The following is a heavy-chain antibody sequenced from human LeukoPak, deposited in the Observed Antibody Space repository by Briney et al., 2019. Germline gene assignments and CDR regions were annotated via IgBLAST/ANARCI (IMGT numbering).Heavy chain of an antibody. D-gene: IGHD6-13*01. V-gene: IGHV4-39*07. J-gene: IGHJ3*02. CDR3: ARSDYSSSWPDTFDI. CDR1: GGSISSSSYY. CDR2: IYYSGST. Sequence: PSETLSLTCTVSGGSISSSSYYWGWIRQPPGKGLEWIGSIYYSGSTYYNPSLKSRVTISVDTSKNQFSLKLSSVTAADTAVYYCARSDYSSSWPDTFDIWGQGTMVTVSS.